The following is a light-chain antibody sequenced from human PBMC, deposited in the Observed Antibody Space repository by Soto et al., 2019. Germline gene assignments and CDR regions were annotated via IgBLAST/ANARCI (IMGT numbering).Light chain of an antibody. CDR1: QSVRSY. CDR2: GAS. J-gene: IGKJ2*01. Sequence: EIVMTQSPATLSVSPGGRATLSCRASQSVRSYLAWYQQRPGQPPRLLIYGASTRATGIPARFSGSGSGTEFSLTISSLQSEDFARCYCQQYNTWPPRYTFGQGTKLEIK. V-gene: IGKV3-15*01. CDR3: QQYNTWPPRYT.